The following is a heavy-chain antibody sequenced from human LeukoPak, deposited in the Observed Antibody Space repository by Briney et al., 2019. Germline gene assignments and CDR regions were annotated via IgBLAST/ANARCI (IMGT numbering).Heavy chain of an antibody. D-gene: IGHD3-9*01. V-gene: IGHV4-39*07. J-gene: IGHJ6*03. Sequence: PSETLSLTCTVSGGSISSSSYYWGWIRQPPGKGLEWIGSIYYSGSTYYNPSLKSRVTISVDTSKNHFSLKLSSVTAADTAVYYCARAGEGRWYYDILTGYYRYYYYYYYMDVWGKGTTDTISS. CDR2: IYYSGST. CDR3: ARAGEGRWYYDILTGYYRYYYYYYYMDV. CDR1: GGSISSSSYY.